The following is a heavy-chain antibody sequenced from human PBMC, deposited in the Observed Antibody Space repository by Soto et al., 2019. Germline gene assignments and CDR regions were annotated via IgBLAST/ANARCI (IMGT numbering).Heavy chain of an antibody. CDR1: GASIGTNNW. V-gene: IGHV4-4*02. CDR3: AVPGRGDFDY. CDR2: VYHSGTT. J-gene: IGHJ4*02. Sequence: SETLSLTCAASGASIGTNNWWSWVRQPPGKGLEWIGEVYHSGTTDCNPSLKSRVTISIDKSKNQSSLTLTSMTAADTALYYCAVPGRGDFDYWSQGTLVTVSS. D-gene: IGHD5-12*01.